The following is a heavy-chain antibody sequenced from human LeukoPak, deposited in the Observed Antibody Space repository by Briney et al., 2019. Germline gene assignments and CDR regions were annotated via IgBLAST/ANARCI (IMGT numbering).Heavy chain of an antibody. D-gene: IGHD2-2*03. V-gene: IGHV3-53*01. CDR1: GFTVSSND. CDR3: AKWIFGWGFDY. J-gene: IGHJ4*02. Sequence: GGSLRLSCAASGFTVSSNDLTWVRQAPGKGLEWVSVIYSGDGTSYADSVKGRFTISRDNSKNTVSLQMHSLRAEDTAVYYCAKWIFGWGFDYWGQGTLVTVSS. CDR2: IYSGDGT.